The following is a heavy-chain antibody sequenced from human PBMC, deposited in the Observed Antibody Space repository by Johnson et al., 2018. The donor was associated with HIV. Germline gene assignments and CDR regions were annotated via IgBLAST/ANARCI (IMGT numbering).Heavy chain of an antibody. CDR3: AKVAVATAAGGVALDI. CDR2: ISYDGSNK. Sequence: QVQLVESGGGVVQPGRSLRLSCAASGFTLGSFGMHWVRQAPGKGLEWVAVISYDGSNKYYSDSVKGRFTISRDNSKSTLYLQMNSLRAEDTAVYYCAKVAVATAAGGVALDIWGPGTMVIVSS. CDR1: GFTLGSFG. J-gene: IGHJ3*02. D-gene: IGHD6-13*01. V-gene: IGHV3-30*18.